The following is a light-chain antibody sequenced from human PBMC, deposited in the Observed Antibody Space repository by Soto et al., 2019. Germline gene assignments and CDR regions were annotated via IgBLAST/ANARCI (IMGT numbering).Light chain of an antibody. CDR2: DAS. CDR3: QQRSNWPT. CDR1: QSLGSY. J-gene: IGKJ4*01. Sequence: ETVLTQSPATLSLSPGERATLSCRASQSLGSYFAWYQQKPGQAPSLLIYDASTRATGIPARFSGSGSGTDFTLTISSLEPEDFAVYYCQQRSNWPTFGGGTKVEIK. V-gene: IGKV3-11*01.